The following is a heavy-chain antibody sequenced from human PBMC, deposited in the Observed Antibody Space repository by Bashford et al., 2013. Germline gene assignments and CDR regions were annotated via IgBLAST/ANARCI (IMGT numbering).Heavy chain of an antibody. D-gene: IGHD3-22*01. V-gene: IGHV4-39*01. CDR1: GASISSNNYY. CDR2: IDYTGGT. Sequence: SETLSLACTVSGASISSNNYYWGWIRQPPGKGLEWIVVIDYTGGTYYNPSLRSRVTVSEDTSKNQFXLKLTSVTAADTAVYYCARLVYGSGGYSNWFDPWDQGTLVTVSS. J-gene: IGHJ5*02. CDR3: ARLVYGSGGYSNWFDP.